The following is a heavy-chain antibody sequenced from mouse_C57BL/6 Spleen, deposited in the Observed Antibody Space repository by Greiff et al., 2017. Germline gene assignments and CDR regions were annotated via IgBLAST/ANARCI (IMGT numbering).Heavy chain of an antibody. CDR3: AGGGSKTRCAY. V-gene: IGHV1-85*01. J-gene: IGHJ3*01. CDR2: IYPRDGST. CDR1: GYTFTSYD. D-gene: IGHD2-5*01. Sequence: VQLQQSGPELVKPGASVKLSCKASGYTFTSYDINWVKQRPGQGLEWIGWIYPRDGSTKYNEKFKGKATWTVDTSSSTAYMELHSLTSEDSAVYFCAGGGSKTRCAYWGQGTLVTVSA.